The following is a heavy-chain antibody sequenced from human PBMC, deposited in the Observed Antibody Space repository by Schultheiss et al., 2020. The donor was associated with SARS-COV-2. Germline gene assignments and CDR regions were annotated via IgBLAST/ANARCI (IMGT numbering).Heavy chain of an antibody. CDR1: GFTFSSYS. D-gene: IGHD2-2*01. CDR2: ISSSSSYI. Sequence: AGSLRLSCAASGFTFSSYSMNWVRQAPGKGLEWVSSISSSSSYIYYADSVKGRFTISRDNAKNSLYLQMNSLRAEDTAVYYCAREVEGVVVPAALDAFDIWGQGTMVTVAS. CDR3: AREVEGVVVPAALDAFDI. V-gene: IGHV3-21*01. J-gene: IGHJ3*02.